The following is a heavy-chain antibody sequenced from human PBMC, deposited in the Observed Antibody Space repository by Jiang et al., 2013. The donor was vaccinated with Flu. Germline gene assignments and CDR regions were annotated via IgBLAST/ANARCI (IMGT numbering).Heavy chain of an antibody. Sequence: EVKKPGASVKVSCKASGNTFTNYYMHWVRQAPGQGLEWMGMINPTGGYTTYAQKFQGRVTMTRDTSTSTVYMELSSLTSEDTAVYYCARDRACGGACYYFDSWGQGTLVTISS. D-gene: IGHD2-21*02. CDR3: ARDRACGGACYYFDS. CDR2: INPTGGYT. V-gene: IGHV1-46*01. J-gene: IGHJ4*02. CDR1: GNTFTNYY.